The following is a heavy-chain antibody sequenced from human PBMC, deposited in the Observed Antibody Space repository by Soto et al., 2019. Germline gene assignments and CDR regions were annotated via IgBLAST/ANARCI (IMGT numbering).Heavy chain of an antibody. CDR1: GYTFTSYG. Sequence: GASVKVSCKASGYTFTSYGISWVRQAPGQGLEWMGWISAYNGNTNYAQKLQGRVTMTTDTSTSTAYMELRSLRSDDTAVYYCARVSHTIFGVKWFDPWGQGTLVTVSS. CDR3: ARVSHTIFGVKWFDP. CDR2: ISAYNGNT. J-gene: IGHJ5*02. V-gene: IGHV1-18*01. D-gene: IGHD3-3*01.